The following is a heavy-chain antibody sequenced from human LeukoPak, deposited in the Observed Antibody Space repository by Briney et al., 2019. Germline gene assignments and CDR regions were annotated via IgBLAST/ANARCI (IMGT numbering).Heavy chain of an antibody. CDR3: TTGLPVVTPESDY. J-gene: IGHJ4*02. CDR2: IKSKTDGGTT. V-gene: IGHV3-15*01. Sequence: PGGSLRLSCAASGFSFTNAWMSWVRQAPGKGLEWVGRIKSKTDGGTTDYAAPVKGRFTISRDDSKNTLYLQMNSLKTEDTAVYYCTTGLPVVTPESDYWGQGTLVTVSS. CDR1: GFSFTNAW. D-gene: IGHD4-23*01.